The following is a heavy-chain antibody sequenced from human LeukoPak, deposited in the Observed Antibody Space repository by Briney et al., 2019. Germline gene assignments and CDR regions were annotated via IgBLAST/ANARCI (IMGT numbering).Heavy chain of an antibody. J-gene: IGHJ6*03. Sequence: GGSLRLSCAASGFTFSNYAFHWVRQAPGKGLEWVAVISYDGSNKYYADSVKGRFTISRDNSKNTLYLQVNSLRAEDTAVYYCAKDGGKLYYYYYMDVWGKGTTVTVSS. V-gene: IGHV3-30*04. D-gene: IGHD1-26*01. CDR1: GFTFSNYA. CDR3: AKDGGKLYYYYYMDV. CDR2: ISYDGSNK.